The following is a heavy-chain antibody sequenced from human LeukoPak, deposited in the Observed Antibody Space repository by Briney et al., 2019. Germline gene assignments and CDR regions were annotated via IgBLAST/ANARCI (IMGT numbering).Heavy chain of an antibody. CDR1: GFTFSDYY. CDR2: ISSSSSYI. J-gene: IGHJ4*02. CDR3: ARDFSGYYYDSSGFS. D-gene: IGHD3-22*01. V-gene: IGHV3-11*06. Sequence: GGSLRLSCAASGFTFSDYYMSWIRQAPGKGLEWVPSISSSSSYIYYADSVKGRFTISRDNAKNSLYLQMNSLRAEDTAVYYCARDFSGYYYDSSGFSWGQGTLVTVSS.